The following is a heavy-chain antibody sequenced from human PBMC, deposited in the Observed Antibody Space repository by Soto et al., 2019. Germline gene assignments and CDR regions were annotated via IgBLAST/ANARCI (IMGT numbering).Heavy chain of an antibody. Sequence: GGSLRLSCAASGVTFSSYWMHLVRQAPGKGLVWVSRINSDGSSISYADSVRGRFTISRDNAKNTLYLQMNSLRVEDTAVYYFSILTVYRSGWRKLYWC. V-gene: IGHV3-74*01. CDR1: GVTFSSYW. CDR2: INSDGSSI. D-gene: IGHD6-19*01. CDR3: SILTVYRSGWRKLY. J-gene: IGHJ4*01.